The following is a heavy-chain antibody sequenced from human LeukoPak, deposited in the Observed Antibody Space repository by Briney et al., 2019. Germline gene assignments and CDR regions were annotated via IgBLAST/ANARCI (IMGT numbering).Heavy chain of an antibody. Sequence: PGGSLRLTCAASGFTFSSYSMHWVRQAPGKGLEWVSSISTSSSYIYYADSVKGRFTVSRDNAKNSLYLQMNSLRAEDTAVYYRARDRGDGYKHFDNWGQGTLVTVSS. D-gene: IGHD5-24*01. CDR3: ARDRGDGYKHFDN. V-gene: IGHV3-21*01. CDR2: ISTSSSYI. J-gene: IGHJ4*02. CDR1: GFTFSSYS.